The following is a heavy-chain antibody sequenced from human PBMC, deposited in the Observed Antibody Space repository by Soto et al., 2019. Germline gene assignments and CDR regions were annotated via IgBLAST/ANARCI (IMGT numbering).Heavy chain of an antibody. Sequence: EVQLVESGGGLVQPGGSLRLSCAASGFTVSNNYVSWVRQAPGKGLEWVSLIYRDGSTYYADSVKGRFTISRDNSKNTLFLQMNSLRAEDTAVYYCARTWGNWCFNLWGRGTLVTVSS. CDR2: IYRDGST. V-gene: IGHV3-66*01. D-gene: IGHD7-27*01. J-gene: IGHJ2*01. CDR3: ARTWGNWCFNL. CDR1: GFTVSNNY.